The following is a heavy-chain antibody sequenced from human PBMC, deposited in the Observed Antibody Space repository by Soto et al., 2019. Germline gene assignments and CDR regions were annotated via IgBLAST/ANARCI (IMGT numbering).Heavy chain of an antibody. V-gene: IGHV1-2*02. J-gene: IGHJ5*02. D-gene: IGHD3-9*01. Sequence: ASVKVSCKASGYTFTAFYMNWARQAPGQGLEWMGWVNPNTGVTKYAQKFQGRVTMTRDTSINTAYMELSGLTSDDTAVYYCTTLRLDPWGQGTLVTSPQ. CDR3: TTLRLDP. CDR1: GYTFTAFY. CDR2: VNPNTGVT.